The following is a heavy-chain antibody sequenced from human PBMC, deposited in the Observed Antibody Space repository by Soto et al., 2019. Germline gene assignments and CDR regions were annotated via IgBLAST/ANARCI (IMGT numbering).Heavy chain of an antibody. CDR2: FYSSGSI. V-gene: IGHV4-31*03. Sequence: LQESGPGLVKPSQTLSLTCFVSGYSISAGGYYWSWIRHHPGKGLEWIGSFYSSGSIIYNTPLMSRVPSSGDTSSNQFSMSLTSVTAADPARYYCARMYSSGSGWFHPWGQGTLVTVSS. CDR3: ARMYSSGSGWFHP. J-gene: IGHJ5*02. D-gene: IGHD6-19*01. CDR1: GYSISAGGYY.